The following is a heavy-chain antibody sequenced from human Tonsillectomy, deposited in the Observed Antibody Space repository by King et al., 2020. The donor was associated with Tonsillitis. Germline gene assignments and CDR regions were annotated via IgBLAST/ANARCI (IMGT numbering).Heavy chain of an antibody. CDR1: GFTVSSNS. J-gene: IGHJ4*02. D-gene: IGHD3-10*01. CDR2: IYNNGST. V-gene: IGHV3-53*02. Sequence: VQLVETGGGLVQPGGSLRLSCEASGFTVSSNSMNWVRQAPGKGLEWVSVIYNNGSTNYADSVKGRFTISRDNSKNTLYLQMNSLRAEDTAVYYCSGQVWFGELFTDSWGQGTLVTVSS. CDR3: SGQVWFGELFTDS.